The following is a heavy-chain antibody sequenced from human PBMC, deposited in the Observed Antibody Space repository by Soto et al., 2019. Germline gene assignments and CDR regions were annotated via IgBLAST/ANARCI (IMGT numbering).Heavy chain of an antibody. D-gene: IGHD6-6*01. V-gene: IGHV4-30-2*01. J-gene: IGHJ4*02. CDR3: AGGIAARPLGY. Sequence: QLQLQESGSGLVKPSQTLSLTCAVSGGSISSGGYSWSWIRQPPGKGLEWIGYIYHSGSTYYNPSLKGRVTVSVDRSKNQFSLRLSSVTAADTAVYYCAGGIAARPLGYWGQGTLVTVCS. CDR2: IYHSGST. CDR1: GGSISSGGYS.